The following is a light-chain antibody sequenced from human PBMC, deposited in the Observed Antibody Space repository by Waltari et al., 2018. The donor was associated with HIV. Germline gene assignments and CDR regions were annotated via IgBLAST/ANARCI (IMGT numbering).Light chain of an antibody. V-gene: IGLV1-44*01. Sequence: QSVLTQPPSASGTPGQRVTISCSGSSSNIGSHTVHWYQHLPGTAPKLLIYSNNRRPSGVPDRFSGSKSGTSASLAISGLQSEDEADYYCAAWDDSLNAWVFGGGTKLTVL. J-gene: IGLJ3*02. CDR2: SNN. CDR1: SSNIGSHT. CDR3: AAWDDSLNAWV.